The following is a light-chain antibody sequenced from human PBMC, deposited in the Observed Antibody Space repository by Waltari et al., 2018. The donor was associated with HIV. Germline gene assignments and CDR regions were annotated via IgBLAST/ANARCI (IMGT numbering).Light chain of an antibody. J-gene: IGLJ2*01. V-gene: IGLV2-14*03. CDR2: EFT. CDR3: SSYTSSSLEI. Sequence: QSALTQPASVSGSPGQSITISCTGTSSDVGGYNYVSWYQQHPGKAPKLMIYEFTNRPSGVSNRFSGSKSGNTASFAISGLQVEDEADYYCSSYTSSSLEIFGGGTKLTVL. CDR1: SSDVGGYNY.